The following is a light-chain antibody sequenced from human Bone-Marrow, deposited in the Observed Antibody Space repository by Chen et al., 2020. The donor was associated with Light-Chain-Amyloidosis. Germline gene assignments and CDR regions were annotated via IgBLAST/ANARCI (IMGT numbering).Light chain of an antibody. Sequence: SYELTQPPSVSVSPGQPARFTCSGDDLPTEYAYWYQQKPGQAPVLVIHRDTQRPSGISERFSGSSSGTKATLTISGVQAEDKADYRCQSADSSGTDEVIFGGGTKLTVL. V-gene: IGLV3-25*03. J-gene: IGLJ2*01. CDR2: RDT. CDR1: DLPTEY. CDR3: QSADSSGTDEVI.